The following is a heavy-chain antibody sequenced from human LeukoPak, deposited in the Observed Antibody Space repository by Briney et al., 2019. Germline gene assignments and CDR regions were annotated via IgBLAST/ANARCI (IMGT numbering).Heavy chain of an antibody. Sequence: GGSLRLSCAASGFTFSSYAMHWVRQAPGKGLEWVAVIWYDGSNEYYADSVKGRFTISRDNSKNTLYLQMNSLRAEDTAVYYCVEEQGSGANDVFDFWGQGTMVTVSS. D-gene: IGHD2-15*01. CDR3: VEEQGSGANDVFDF. J-gene: IGHJ3*01. V-gene: IGHV3-33*06. CDR2: IWYDGSNE. CDR1: GFTFSSYA.